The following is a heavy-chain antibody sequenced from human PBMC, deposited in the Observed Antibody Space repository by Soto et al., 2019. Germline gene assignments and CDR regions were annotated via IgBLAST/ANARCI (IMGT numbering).Heavy chain of an antibody. CDR1: GYTLTELS. Sequence: ASVKVSCKVSGYTLTELSMHWVRQAPGKGLEWMGGLDPEDGETIYAQKFQGRVTMTEDTSTDTAYMELSSLRSEDTAVYYCATDRSYYYDSSGYPPSHYWGQGTLVTVSS. J-gene: IGHJ4*02. D-gene: IGHD3-22*01. CDR2: LDPEDGET. V-gene: IGHV1-24*01. CDR3: ATDRSYYYDSSGYPPSHY.